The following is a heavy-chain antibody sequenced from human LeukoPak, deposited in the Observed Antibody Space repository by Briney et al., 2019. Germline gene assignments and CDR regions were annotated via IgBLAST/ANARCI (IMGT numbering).Heavy chain of an antibody. CDR3: ARDKYRYSSGWWANDY. Sequence: GRSLRLSCAASGFTFSSYGMHWVRQAPGKGLEWVAVIWYDGSNKYYADSVKGRFTISRDNSKNTLYLQMNSLRAEDTAVYYCARDKYRYSSGWWANDYWGQGTLVTVS. CDR1: GFTFSSYG. CDR2: IWYDGSNK. V-gene: IGHV3-33*01. J-gene: IGHJ4*02. D-gene: IGHD6-19*01.